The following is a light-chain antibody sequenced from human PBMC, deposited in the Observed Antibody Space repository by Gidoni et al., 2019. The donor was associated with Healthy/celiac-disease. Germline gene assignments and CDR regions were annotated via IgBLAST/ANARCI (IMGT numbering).Light chain of an antibody. J-gene: IGKJ1*01. V-gene: IGKV1-27*01. CDR1: PGISNY. CDR2: AAS. CDR3: QKYNSAPRT. Sequence: DIQMTQSPSSLSASVGDRVTITCRASPGISNYLAWYQQKPGKVPKLLIYAASPLQSGVPSRFSGSGSGTDFTLTISSLQPEDVATYYCQKYNSAPRTFGQGTKVEIK.